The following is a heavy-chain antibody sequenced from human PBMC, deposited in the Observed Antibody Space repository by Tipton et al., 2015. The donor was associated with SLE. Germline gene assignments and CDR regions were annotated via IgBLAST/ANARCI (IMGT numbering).Heavy chain of an antibody. Sequence: SLRLSCVASGFSFSAYGMSWVRQAPGKGLEWVSTISGRGGSKYYADSVKGRFTISRDNAKNSLYLQMNSLRAEDTAVYYCARGGYYYDSSGYPFDYWGQGTLVTVSS. CDR3: ARGGYYYDSSGYPFDY. J-gene: IGHJ4*02. V-gene: IGHV3-21*03. CDR1: GFSFSAYG. CDR2: ISGRGGSK. D-gene: IGHD3-22*01.